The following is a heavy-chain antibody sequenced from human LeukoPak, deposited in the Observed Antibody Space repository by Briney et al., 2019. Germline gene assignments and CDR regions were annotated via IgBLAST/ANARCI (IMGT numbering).Heavy chain of an antibody. J-gene: IGHJ5*02. Sequence: SETLSLTCAVYGGSFSGYYWSWIRQPPGKGLEWIGEINHSGSTNYNPSLKSRVTISVDTSKNQFSLKLSSVTAADTAVYYCARFNQGWFDPWGQGTLVTVSS. V-gene: IGHV4-34*01. CDR2: INHSGST. CDR1: GGSFSGYY. CDR3: ARFNQGWFDP.